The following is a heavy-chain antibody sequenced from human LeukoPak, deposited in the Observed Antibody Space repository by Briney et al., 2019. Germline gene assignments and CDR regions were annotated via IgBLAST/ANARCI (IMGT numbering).Heavy chain of an antibody. CDR2: ISGSVATT. CDR1: GFTFSRYV. D-gene: IGHD3-10*01. V-gene: IGHV3-23*01. J-gene: IGHJ6*02. CDR3: ANTVFRGAASMDV. Sequence: GGSLRLSSAASGFTFSRYVIGWVRQAPGKGLEWVSAISGSVATTYYADAAKGRFTISRDNSRNTLYLQMHSLGGEDTAVYYCANTVFRGAASMDVWGRGATVTVSS.